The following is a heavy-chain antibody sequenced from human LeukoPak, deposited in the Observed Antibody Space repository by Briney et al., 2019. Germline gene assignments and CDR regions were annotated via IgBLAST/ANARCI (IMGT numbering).Heavy chain of an antibody. Sequence: ASVKVSCKASGGTFSSYAISWVRQAPGQGLEWMGGIIPIFGTANYAQKFQGRVTITADKSTSTAYMELSSLRSEDTAVYYCASPLPDYYDSSGYPNTYYYYYYMDVWGKGTTVTVSS. V-gene: IGHV1-69*06. CDR3: ASPLPDYYDSSGYPNTYYYYYYMDV. CDR2: IIPIFGTA. D-gene: IGHD3-22*01. CDR1: GGTFSSYA. J-gene: IGHJ6*03.